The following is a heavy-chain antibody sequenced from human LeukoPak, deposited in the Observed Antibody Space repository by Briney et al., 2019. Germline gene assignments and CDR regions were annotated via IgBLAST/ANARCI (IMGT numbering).Heavy chain of an antibody. CDR1: GFTFSSYS. CDR3: ARDREGRAPYPFDY. D-gene: IGHD6-13*01. J-gene: IGHJ4*02. CDR2: ISSSSSYI. Sequence: GGSLRLSCAASGFTFSSYSMNWVRQAPGKGLEWVSSISSSSSYIYYTDSVKGRFTISRDNAKNSLYLQMNSLRAEDTAVFYCARDREGRAPYPFDYWGQGTLVTVSS. V-gene: IGHV3-21*01.